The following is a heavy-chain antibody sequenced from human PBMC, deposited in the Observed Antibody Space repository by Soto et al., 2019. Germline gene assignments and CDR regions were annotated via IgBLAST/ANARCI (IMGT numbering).Heavy chain of an antibody. J-gene: IGHJ4*02. CDR2: ISYDGSNK. V-gene: IGHV3-30-3*01. CDR3: ARSVAGYFDY. CDR1: GFTFSSYA. D-gene: IGHD6-19*01. Sequence: QVQLVESGGGVVQPGRSLRLSCAASGFTFSSYAMHWVRQAPGKGLEWVAVISYDGSNKYYADSVKGRFTISRDNSKNTLYLQMNSLRAEDTAVYHCARSVAGYFDYWGQGTLVTVSS.